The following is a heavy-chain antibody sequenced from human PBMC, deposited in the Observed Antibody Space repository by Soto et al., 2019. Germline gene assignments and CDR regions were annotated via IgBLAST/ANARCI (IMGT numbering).Heavy chain of an antibody. CDR2: ISYDESNK. Sequence: PGGSLRLSCAASGFSFSTYGIHWVRQAPGKGLEWVAVISYDESNKYYADSVKGRFTISRDNSKNTLYLQMNSLRAEDTAVYYCTKGVVVITSYFQHWGQGTLVTVSS. CDR3: TKGVVVITSYFQH. V-gene: IGHV3-30*18. D-gene: IGHD3-22*01. CDR1: GFSFSTYG. J-gene: IGHJ1*01.